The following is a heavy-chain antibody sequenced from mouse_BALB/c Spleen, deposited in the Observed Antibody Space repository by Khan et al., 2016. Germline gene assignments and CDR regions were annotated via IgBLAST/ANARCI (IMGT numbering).Heavy chain of an antibody. D-gene: IGHD2-3*01. J-gene: IGHJ3*01. V-gene: IGHV14-3*02. Sequence: VQLQQSGAELVKPGASVKLSCTASGFNIKDTYMHWVKQRPEQGLEWIGRIDPANGNTKYDPKFQGKATITADTSSNTAYLQLSSLTSGDTAVYYCAQIYDGYYGFAYWGQGTLVTVSA. CDR2: IDPANGNT. CDR3: AQIYDGYYGFAY. CDR1: GFNIKDTY.